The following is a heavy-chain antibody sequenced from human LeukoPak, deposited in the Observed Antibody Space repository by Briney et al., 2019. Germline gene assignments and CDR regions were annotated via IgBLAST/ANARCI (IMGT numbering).Heavy chain of an antibody. J-gene: IGHJ4*02. CDR3: ARYYCSSTSCRTDY. D-gene: IGHD2-2*01. V-gene: IGHV3-23*01. CDR2: ISGSGGST. CDR1: GFTFSSYA. Sequence: GGSLRLSCAASGFTFSSYAMSWVRQAPGKGLEWVSAISGSGGSTYYADSVKDRFTISRDNSKNTLYLQMNSLRAEDTAVYYCARYYCSSTSCRTDYWGQGTLVTVSS.